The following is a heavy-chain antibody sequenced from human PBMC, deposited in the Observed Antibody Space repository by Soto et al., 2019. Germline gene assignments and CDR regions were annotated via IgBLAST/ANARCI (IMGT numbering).Heavy chain of an antibody. V-gene: IGHV4-30-2*01. Sequence: SETLSLTCAVSGGSISSGGSSWTWIRQPPGKGLEWIGYIYHSGSTYYNPSLKSRVTISVDRSKNQFSLKLTSVTAADTATYYCTKGAERTVQRFLDWVCGHWGQGTPVTVSS. J-gene: IGHJ4*02. CDR3: TKGAERTVQRFLDWVCGH. D-gene: IGHD3-9*01. CDR1: GGSISSGGSS. CDR2: IYHSGST.